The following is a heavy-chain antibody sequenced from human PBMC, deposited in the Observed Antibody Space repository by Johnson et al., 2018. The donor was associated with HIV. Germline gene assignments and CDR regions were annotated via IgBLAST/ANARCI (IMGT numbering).Heavy chain of an antibody. V-gene: IGHV3-66*01. D-gene: IGHD6-13*01. Sequence: MLLVESGGGLVQPGGSLRLSCVASGFTVRKGLEWVSVIYSGGSTYYPDSVKGRFTISRDNSKNTLYLQMNSLRAGDTAVYYCARGGAAAGGAFDIWGQGTMVTVSS. CDR3: ARGGAAAGGAFDI. J-gene: IGHJ3*02. CDR2: IYSGGST. CDR1: GFTV.